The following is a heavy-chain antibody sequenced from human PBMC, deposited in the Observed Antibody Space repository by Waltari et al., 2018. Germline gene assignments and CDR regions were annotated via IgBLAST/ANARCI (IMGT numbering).Heavy chain of an antibody. CDR3: ASLDIVVVPAATYGMDV. CDR2: ISGSSSYI. Sequence: EVQLMESGGGLVKPGGSLRLSCAASGFTFSSYTMNWVRQAPGKGLEWVSSISGSSSYIYYADSVKGRFTISRDNSKNTLYLQMNSLRAEDMAVYYCASLDIVVVPAATYGMDVWGQGTTVTVSS. CDR1: GFTFSSYT. J-gene: IGHJ6*02. D-gene: IGHD2-2*01. V-gene: IGHV3-21*02.